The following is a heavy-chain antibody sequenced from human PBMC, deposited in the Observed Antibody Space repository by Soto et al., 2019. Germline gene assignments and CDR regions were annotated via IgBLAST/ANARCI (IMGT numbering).Heavy chain of an antibody. Sequence: GGSLRLSCAASGFTFSSYGIHWVRQAPGKGLEWVAVIWYDGSNKYYADSVKGRFTISRDDSKNTLYLQMNSLKTEDTAVYYCTTDPVTMIVVVPSSGWGQGTLVTVSS. V-gene: IGHV3-33*01. CDR3: TTDPVTMIVVVPSSG. CDR1: GFTFSSYG. CDR2: IWYDGSNK. D-gene: IGHD3-22*01. J-gene: IGHJ4*02.